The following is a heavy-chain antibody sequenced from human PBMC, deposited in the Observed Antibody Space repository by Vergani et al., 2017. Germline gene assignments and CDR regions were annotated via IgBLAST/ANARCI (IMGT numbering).Heavy chain of an antibody. Sequence: QVQLQQWGAGQLKPSETLSLTCAVYGGSCSGYYWRWIRQPPGKGLEWIGEINHSGSTNYNPSLKNRVTISVDTSNNQFSLKLSSVTAAATAVYYCARGGYSYGYSPGYYFDYWGQGTLVTVSS. D-gene: IGHD5-18*01. J-gene: IGHJ4*02. CDR1: GGSCSGYY. V-gene: IGHV4-34*01. CDR2: INHSGST. CDR3: ARGGYSYGYSPGYYFDY.